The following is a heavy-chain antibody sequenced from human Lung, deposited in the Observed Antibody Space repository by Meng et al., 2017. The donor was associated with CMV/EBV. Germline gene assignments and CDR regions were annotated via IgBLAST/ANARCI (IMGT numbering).Heavy chain of an antibody. Sequence: SETLSLXCAVSGGVINVYYWSWIRQPPGKGLEWVGSIPYDGTTSYNPSLNSRVTISLDTSKSQFSLKLTSVTAADTALYYCAGLLPSGKYVHHWFDPWGQGTLVTVSS. CDR1: GGVINVYY. J-gene: IGHJ5*01. D-gene: IGHD3-10*02. CDR2: IPYDGTT. CDR3: AGLLPSGKYVHHWFDP. V-gene: IGHV4-59*12.